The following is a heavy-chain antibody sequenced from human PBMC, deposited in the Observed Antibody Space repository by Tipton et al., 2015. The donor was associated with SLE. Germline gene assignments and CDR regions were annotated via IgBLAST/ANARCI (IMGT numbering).Heavy chain of an antibody. J-gene: IGHJ5*02. CDR2: IYYGGST. CDR1: GFTFSTYA. CDR3: ARRADDYSNWFDP. V-gene: IGHV4-38-2*01. D-gene: IGHD4-11*01. Sequence: LRLSCAASGFTFSTYAMSWVRQAPGKGLEWVGSIYYGGSTYYNPSLKSRVTISVDTSKNQFSLKLSSVTAADTAVYYCARRADDYSNWFDPWGQGTQVSVSS.